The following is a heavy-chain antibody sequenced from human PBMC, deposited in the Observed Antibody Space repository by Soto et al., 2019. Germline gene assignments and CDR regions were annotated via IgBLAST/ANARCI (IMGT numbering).Heavy chain of an antibody. CDR1: GYTFTSYY. V-gene: IGHV1-46*03. CDR3: ARGYLDGSGSYSLYYYYYYMDV. J-gene: IGHJ6*03. Sequence: ASVKVSCKASGYTFTSYYMHWVRQAPGQGLEWMGIINPSGGSTSYAQKFQGRVTMTRDTSTSTVYMGLSSLGSEDTAVYYCARGYLDGSGSYSLYYYYYYMDVWGKGTTVTVSS. CDR2: INPSGGST. D-gene: IGHD3-10*01.